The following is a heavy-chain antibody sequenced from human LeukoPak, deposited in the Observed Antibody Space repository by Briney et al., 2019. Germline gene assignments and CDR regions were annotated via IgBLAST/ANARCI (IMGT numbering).Heavy chain of an antibody. D-gene: IGHD3-9*01. CDR3: ARDYDILTGGGWFDP. CDR1: GGSISSYY. V-gene: IGHV4-59*01. J-gene: IGHJ5*02. Sequence: SETLSLTCTVSGGSISSYYWSWIRQPPGKGLEWIGYISYSGSTNYNPSLRSRVTISVDTSKNQFSLKLSSVAAADTAVYYCARDYDILTGGGWFDPWGQGTLVTVSS. CDR2: ISYSGST.